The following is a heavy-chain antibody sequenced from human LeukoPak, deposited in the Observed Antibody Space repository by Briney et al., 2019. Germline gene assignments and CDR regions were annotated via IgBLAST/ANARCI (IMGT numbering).Heavy chain of an antibody. Sequence: SETLSLTCAVYGGSFSNHYWSWIRQPPGKGLEWIGYIYSSGSTNYNPSLKSRVTISVDRSKNQFSLNLSSVTAADTAVYYCAREYYGSSGYYNDYWGQGALVTVSS. CDR3: AREYYGSSGYYNDY. CDR1: GGSFSNHY. D-gene: IGHD3-22*01. J-gene: IGHJ4*02. CDR2: IYSSGST. V-gene: IGHV4-59*11.